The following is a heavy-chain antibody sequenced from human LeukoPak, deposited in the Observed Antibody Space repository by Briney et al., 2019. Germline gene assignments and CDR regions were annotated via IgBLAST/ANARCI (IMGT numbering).Heavy chain of an antibody. CDR3: ARYYYFDY. V-gene: IGHV1-2*02. CDR2: INPKGDGT. Sequence: ASVKVSYRACGYTFSGYYMHWVRQAPGQGLEWMGWINPKGDGTNYAQKFQGRVTMTRDTSISTAYMELTRLRSDDTAVYYCARYYYFDYWGQGTRVTVSS. J-gene: IGHJ4*02. CDR1: GYTFSGYY.